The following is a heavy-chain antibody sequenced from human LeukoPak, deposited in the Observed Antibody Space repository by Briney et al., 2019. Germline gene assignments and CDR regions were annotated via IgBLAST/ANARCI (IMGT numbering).Heavy chain of an antibody. CDR2: LHPSGAT. V-gene: IGHV4-4*07. J-gene: IGHJ4*02. D-gene: IGHD3-22*01. CDR1: GSSISGYY. CDR3: ARSRGYYDSSGTKYYFDY. Sequence: SETLSLTCTVSGSSISGYYWNWIRQPAGKGLEWIGRLHPSGATNYNPSLKSRITMSLDTSKNQFSLKLSSVTTADTAVYYCARSRGYYDSSGTKYYFDYWGQGTLVTVSS.